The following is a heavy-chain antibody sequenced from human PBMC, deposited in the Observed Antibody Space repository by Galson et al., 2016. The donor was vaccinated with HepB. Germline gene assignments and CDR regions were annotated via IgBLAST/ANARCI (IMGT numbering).Heavy chain of an antibody. V-gene: IGHV6-1*01. CDR1: GDSASSSSAV. D-gene: IGHD1-1*01. CDR2: TYYGSNWLS. J-gene: IGHJ5*01. Sequence: CAISGDSASSSSAVWNWIRQSPSRGLEWLGRTYYGSNWLSDYAASVRSRITVNADTPKTQFSLHLNSVTPDDTAVYYWASAGRRQVGTGDGFDSWGQGILVTVSS. CDR3: ASAGRRQVGTGDGFDS.